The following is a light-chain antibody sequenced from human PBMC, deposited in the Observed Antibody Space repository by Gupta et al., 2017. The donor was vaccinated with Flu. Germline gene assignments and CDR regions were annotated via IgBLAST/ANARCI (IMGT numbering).Light chain of an antibody. V-gene: IGLV2-14*01. Sequence: QSALTQPASVSGVPGQSITISCTGTSSDVGGYNYVSWYQQHPGKAPKLMIYEVSNRPSGVSNRFSGSKSGNTASLTISGLQAEDEADYYCRSYTSSSTKVFGGGTKLTVL. J-gene: IGLJ3*02. CDR2: EVS. CDR1: SSDVGGYNY. CDR3: RSYTSSSTKV.